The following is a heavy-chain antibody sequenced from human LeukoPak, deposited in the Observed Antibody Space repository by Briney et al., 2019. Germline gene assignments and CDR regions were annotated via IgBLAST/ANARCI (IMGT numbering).Heavy chain of an antibody. D-gene: IGHD4-17*01. CDR1: GGSISSYY. CDR3: ARVAYGDYYFDH. J-gene: IGHJ4*02. CDR2: IYYSGST. Sequence: SETLSLTCTVSGGSISSYYWSWIRQPPGKGLEWIGYIYYSGSTNYNPSLKSRVTMSKDTSKNQFSLKLSSVTAADTAVYYCARVAYGDYYFDHWGQGTLVTVSS. V-gene: IGHV4-59*12.